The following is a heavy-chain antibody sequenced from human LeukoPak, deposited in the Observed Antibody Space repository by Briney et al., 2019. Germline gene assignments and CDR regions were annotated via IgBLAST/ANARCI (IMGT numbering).Heavy chain of an antibody. Sequence: PSETLSLTCTVSGCSISTSYWSWIRQPPGKGLEWIWYLYYSGYTNYNPSLKSRVTMSVDTSKNQFSLKLSSVTAADTAVYYCARGQSTGTTAQPDYWGQGTLVTVSS. J-gene: IGHJ4*02. V-gene: IGHV4-59*01. CDR1: GCSISTSY. CDR2: LYYSGYT. CDR3: ARGQSTGTTAQPDY. D-gene: IGHD1-1*01.